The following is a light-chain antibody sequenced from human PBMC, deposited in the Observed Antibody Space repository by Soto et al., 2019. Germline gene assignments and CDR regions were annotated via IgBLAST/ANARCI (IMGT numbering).Light chain of an antibody. CDR3: QEGSTLRT. J-gene: IGKJ4*01. Sequence: DIQMTQSPSSLSTSVGDRVTITCRTSQSVSTYLNWYQQRPGKAPKLLIYGASSLQSGVPSRFSGSGSGTHFTLTISSLQPEDFATYYCQEGSTLRTFGGGTKVDIK. V-gene: IGKV1-39*01. CDR2: GAS. CDR1: QSVSTY.